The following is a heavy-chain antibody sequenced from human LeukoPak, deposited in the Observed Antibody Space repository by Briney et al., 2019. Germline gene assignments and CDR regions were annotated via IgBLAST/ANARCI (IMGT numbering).Heavy chain of an antibody. CDR3: ARSSGWYRKTYYFDY. CDR2: INHSGST. Sequence: TSETLSLTCAVYGGSFSGYYWSWSRQPPGKGLEWIGEINHSGSTNYNPSLKSRVTISVDTSKNQFSLKLSSVTAADTAVYYCARSSGWYRKTYYFDYWGQGTLVTVSS. V-gene: IGHV4-34*01. J-gene: IGHJ4*02. CDR1: GGSFSGYY. D-gene: IGHD6-19*01.